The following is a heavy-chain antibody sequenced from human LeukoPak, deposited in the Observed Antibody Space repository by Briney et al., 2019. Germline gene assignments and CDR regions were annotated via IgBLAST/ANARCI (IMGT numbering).Heavy chain of an antibody. CDR3: ARYGYSYGQDDFDY. V-gene: IGHV1-69*01. J-gene: IGHJ4*02. Sequence: SVKVSCKASGGTFSSYAISWVRQAPGQGLEWMGGIIPIFGTANYAQKFQGRVAITADESTSTAYMELSSLRSEDTAVYYCARYGYSYGQDDFDYWGQGTLVTVSS. CDR2: IIPIFGTA. D-gene: IGHD5-18*01. CDR1: GGTFSSYA.